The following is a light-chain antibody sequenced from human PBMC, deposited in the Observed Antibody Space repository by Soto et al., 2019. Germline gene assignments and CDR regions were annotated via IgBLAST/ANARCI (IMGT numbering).Light chain of an antibody. CDR1: QSVSSSY. J-gene: IGKJ1*01. Sequence: EIVLTQSPGTLSLSPGERATLSCRASQSVSSSYLAWYQQKPGQAPRLLIYGASSRATGIPDRFSGSGSGTDFTLTIGRLDPEDFAVYYCRKYGSSPGWTFGPGT. CDR3: RKYGSSPGWT. V-gene: IGKV3-20*01. CDR2: GAS.